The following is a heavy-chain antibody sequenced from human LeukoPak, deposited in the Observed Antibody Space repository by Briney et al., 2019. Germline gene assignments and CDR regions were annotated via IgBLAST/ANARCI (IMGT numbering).Heavy chain of an antibody. Sequence: SETLSLTCTVSGGSICSGGYYGSWIRQPPGRGLEWFGYIYHSGSTYYNPSLKSRVTISVDRSKNQFSLKLSSVTAADTALYYCARDVSFKVAAPRYFDYWGQGTLVTVSS. CDR2: IYHSGST. CDR3: ARDVSFKVAAPRYFDY. V-gene: IGHV4-30-2*01. CDR1: GGSICSGGYY. J-gene: IGHJ4*02. D-gene: IGHD6-13*01.